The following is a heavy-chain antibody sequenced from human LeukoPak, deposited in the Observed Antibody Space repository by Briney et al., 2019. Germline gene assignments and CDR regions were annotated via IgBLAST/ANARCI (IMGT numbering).Heavy chain of an antibody. CDR3: ARDGSGYSYGRDHDY. V-gene: IGHV3-21*01. D-gene: IGHD5-18*01. CDR1: GFTFTSYS. CDR2: ISGSSSYI. J-gene: IGHJ4*02. Sequence: RGGSLRLSCAASGFTFTSYSMNWVRQAPGKGLEWVSSISGSSSYIYYADSMKGRFTISRDNAKNSLYLQMNSLRAEDTGVYYCARDGSGYSYGRDHDYWGQGTLVTVSS.